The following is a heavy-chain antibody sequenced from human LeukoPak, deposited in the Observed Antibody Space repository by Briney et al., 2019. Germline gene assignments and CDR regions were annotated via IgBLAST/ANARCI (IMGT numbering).Heavy chain of an antibody. Sequence: KPSEILSLTCTVSGGSINSYYWSWIRQPPGKELEWIGDIYYSGDTNYNPSLKSRVTISVDTSKNQFSLKLSSVTAPDTAVYYCARSGAVTHNVFDNWGQGTLVTVSS. CDR1: GGSINSYY. D-gene: IGHD4-17*01. V-gene: IGHV4-59*01. CDR2: IYYSGDT. CDR3: ARSGAVTHNVFDN. J-gene: IGHJ4*02.